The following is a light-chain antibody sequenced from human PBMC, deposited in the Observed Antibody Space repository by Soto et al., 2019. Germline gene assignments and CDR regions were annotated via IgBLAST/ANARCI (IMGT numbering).Light chain of an antibody. CDR3: QQYYGAWT. CDR1: RSLNGW. CDR2: KVS. J-gene: IGKJ1*01. Sequence: DFQMTQSPSTLSASVGDRVTITCRASRSLNGWLAWYQQKPGKAPKLLIYKVSTLESGVPSRFSGRGSGTEFTLTISSLQPDDSATYYCQQYYGAWTFGRGTKVEIK. V-gene: IGKV1-5*03.